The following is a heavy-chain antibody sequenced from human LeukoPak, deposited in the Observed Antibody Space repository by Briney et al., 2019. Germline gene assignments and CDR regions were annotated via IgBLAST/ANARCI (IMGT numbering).Heavy chain of an antibody. CDR2: IYYSGST. CDR1: GGSISSYY. CDR3: ARVFPLGVTPYDPFDI. J-gene: IGHJ3*02. V-gene: IGHV4-59*01. D-gene: IGHD3-10*01. Sequence: PSETLSLTCTVSGGSISSYYWSWIRQPPGKGLEWIGYIYYSGSTNYNPSLKSRVTISVDTSKNQFSLKLSSVTAADTAVYYCARVFPLGVTPYDPFDIWGQGTMVTVSS.